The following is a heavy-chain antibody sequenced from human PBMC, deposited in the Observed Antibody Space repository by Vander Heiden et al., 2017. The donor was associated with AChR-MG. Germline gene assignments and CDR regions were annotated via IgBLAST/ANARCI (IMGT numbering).Heavy chain of an antibody. Sequence: QLPLQESGPRLVRPSETLSLTCTVSGGSLSASYWSWIRQSPGKGLELIGYIFYAGNTKYNPSRKSRVLISIDTSTRQVSLKLTSLTDADTAIYYCARLRSYSSSSEGWFDPWGQGTLVTVS. V-gene: IGHV4-59*01. CDR2: IFYAGNT. J-gene: IGHJ5*02. CDR3: ARLRSYSSSSEGWFDP. CDR1: GGSLSASY. D-gene: IGHD6-6*01.